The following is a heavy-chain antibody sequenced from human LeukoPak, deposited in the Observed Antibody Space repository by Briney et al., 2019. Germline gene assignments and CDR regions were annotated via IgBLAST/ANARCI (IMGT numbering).Heavy chain of an antibody. V-gene: IGHV4-34*01. CDR3: ARVNINNWHSCDY. CDR2: INHSGST. D-gene: IGHD1-1*01. Sequence: KPSETLSLTCAVYGGSFSGYYWSWIRQPPGKGLEWIGEINHSGSTNYNPSPKSRVTISVDTSKNQFSLKLSSVTAADTAVYYCARVNINNWHSCDYWGQGTLVTVSS. CDR1: GGSFSGYY. J-gene: IGHJ4*02.